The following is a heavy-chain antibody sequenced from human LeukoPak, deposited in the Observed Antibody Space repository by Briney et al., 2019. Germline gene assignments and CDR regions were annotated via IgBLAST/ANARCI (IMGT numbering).Heavy chain of an antibody. J-gene: IGHJ4*02. CDR1: GDSISSYY. Sequence: SETLSLTCTVSGDSISSYYWSWIRQPARKGLEWIGRIHTSGSTNHNPSLTSRVTMSVDTSKNQFSLKLTSVTAADTAVYYCARETAELGRSFDYWGQGAQVTVSS. CDR3: ARETAELGRSFDY. V-gene: IGHV4-4*07. D-gene: IGHD6-6*01. CDR2: IHTSGST.